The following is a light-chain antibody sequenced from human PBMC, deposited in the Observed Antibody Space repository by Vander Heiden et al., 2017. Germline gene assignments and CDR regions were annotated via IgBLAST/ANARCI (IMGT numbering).Light chain of an antibody. CDR1: SSDVGSYNL. Sequence: QSALTQPASVSGSPAQSITISCTGTSSDVGSYNLVSWYQQHPGKAPKLMIYEVIKRPSGVSNRFSGSKSGNTASLTISGLQAEDEADYYCCSYAGSSTYVFGTGTKVTVL. V-gene: IGLV2-23*02. CDR3: CSYAGSSTYV. CDR2: EVI. J-gene: IGLJ1*01.